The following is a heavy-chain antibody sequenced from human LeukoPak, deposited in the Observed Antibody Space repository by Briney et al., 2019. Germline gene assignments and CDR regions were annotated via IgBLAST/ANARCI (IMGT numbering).Heavy chain of an antibody. J-gene: IGHJ4*02. Sequence: PGGSLRLSCAASGFTFSSYAMSWVRQAPGKGLEWVSAISGSGGSTYYADSVKGRFTISRDNSKNTLYLQMNSLRPEDTAVYYCAKQRGQWLVIDYWGQGTLVTVSS. CDR2: ISGSGGST. D-gene: IGHD6-19*01. CDR3: AKQRGQWLVIDY. CDR1: GFTFSSYA. V-gene: IGHV3-23*01.